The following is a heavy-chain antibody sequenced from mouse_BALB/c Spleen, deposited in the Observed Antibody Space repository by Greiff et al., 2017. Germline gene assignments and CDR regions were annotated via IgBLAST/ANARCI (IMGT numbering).Heavy chain of an antibody. CDR2: IYPYNGGT. D-gene: IGHD3-2*02. Sequence: VQLQQSEPELVKPGASVKISCKASGYTFTDYNMHWVKQSHGKSLEWIGYIYPYNGGTGYNQKFKSKATLTVDNSSSTAYMELRSLTSEDSAVYYCARSEAMFYAMDYWGQGTSVTVSS. CDR3: ARSEAMFYAMDY. V-gene: IGHV1S29*02. J-gene: IGHJ4*01. CDR1: GYTFTDYN.